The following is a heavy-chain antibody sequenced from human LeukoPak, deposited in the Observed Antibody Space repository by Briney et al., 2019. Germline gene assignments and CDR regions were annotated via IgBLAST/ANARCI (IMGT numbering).Heavy chain of an antibody. J-gene: IGHJ4*02. CDR1: GFTFSSYS. Sequence: GGSLRLSCAASGFTFSSYSMNWVRQAPGKGLEWVSSISSSSSYIYYADSVKGRFTISRDNAKNTLYLQMNSLRAEDTAVYYCAKGGGRVDTAMVPEYYFDYWGQGTLVTVSS. V-gene: IGHV3-21*04. CDR2: ISSSSSYI. D-gene: IGHD5-18*01. CDR3: AKGGGRVDTAMVPEYYFDY.